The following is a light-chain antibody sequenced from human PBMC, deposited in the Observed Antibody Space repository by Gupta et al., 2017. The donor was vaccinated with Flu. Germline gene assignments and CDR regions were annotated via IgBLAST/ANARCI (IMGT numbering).Light chain of an antibody. J-gene: IGLJ2*01. Sequence: IGADLDVHGYRQQRGPAPKLLIFDNENRPSGFPDRFSCSKSGTAASLAITGLQAEDEADYYCQSYDSSLSGSVFGGGTRLTVL. CDR2: DNE. CDR3: QSYDSSLSGSV. V-gene: IGLV1-40*01. CDR1: IGADLD.